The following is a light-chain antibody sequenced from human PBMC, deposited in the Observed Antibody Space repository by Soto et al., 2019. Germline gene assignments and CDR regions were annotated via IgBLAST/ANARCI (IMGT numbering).Light chain of an antibody. Sequence: DIQMTQSPSSLSASVGDRVTITCQASRDIDNYLNWYQQKPGKAPNLLIYDASNLETGGPLRFSGSRSGTHVTLTISSLHPEEIGTYYCHQYDNRPFTFGQGTKLEIK. V-gene: IGKV1-33*01. CDR1: RDIDNY. J-gene: IGKJ2*01. CDR3: HQYDNRPFT. CDR2: DAS.